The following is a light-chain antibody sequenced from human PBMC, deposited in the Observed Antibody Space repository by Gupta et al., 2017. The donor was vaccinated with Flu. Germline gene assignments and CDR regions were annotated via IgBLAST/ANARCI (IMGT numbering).Light chain of an antibody. V-gene: IGLV1-44*01. CDR2: VNN. Sequence: QSGLTQPPSASGTPGQRVSISCSGSSSSIGSNTVNWYQHLPGTAPKLLIYVNNQRPSGVPDRFSGSKSGTSDSLAISGLQAEDEADYYCASWDDSLSGQVVFGGGTKLTVL. CDR3: ASWDDSLSGQVV. CDR1: SSSIGSNT. J-gene: IGLJ2*01.